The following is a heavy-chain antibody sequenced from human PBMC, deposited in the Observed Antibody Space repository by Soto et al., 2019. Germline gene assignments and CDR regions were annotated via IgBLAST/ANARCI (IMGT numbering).Heavy chain of an antibody. D-gene: IGHD3-3*01. V-gene: IGHV3-23*01. Sequence: GGSLRLSCAASGFTFSSYAMSWVRQAPGKGLEWVSAISGSGGSTYYADSVKGRFTISRDNSKNTLYLQMSSLRAEDTAVYYCANSLEWLFGYFDYWGQGTLVTVSS. CDR1: GFTFSSYA. CDR3: ANSLEWLFGYFDY. CDR2: ISGSGGST. J-gene: IGHJ4*02.